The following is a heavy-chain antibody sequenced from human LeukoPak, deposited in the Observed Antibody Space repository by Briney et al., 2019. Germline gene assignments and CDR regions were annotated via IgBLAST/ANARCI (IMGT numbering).Heavy chain of an antibody. Sequence: ASVKVSCKASGGTFSSYAISWVRQAPGQGLEWMGGIIPIFGTANYAQKFQGRVTITADESTSTAYMELSSLRSDDTAVYYCARRGVAGSGSFFFDYWGQGTPVTVSS. V-gene: IGHV1-69*13. D-gene: IGHD3-10*01. CDR1: GGTFSSYA. J-gene: IGHJ4*02. CDR2: IIPIFGTA. CDR3: ARRGVAGSGSFFFDY.